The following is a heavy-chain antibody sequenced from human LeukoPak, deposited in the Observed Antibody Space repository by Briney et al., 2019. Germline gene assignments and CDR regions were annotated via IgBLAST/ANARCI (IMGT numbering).Heavy chain of an antibody. V-gene: IGHV3-21*01. Sequence: GGSLRLSCAASGFTSSRYSMKWVRQAPGKGLEWVSSISSSSDYIHYADSVKGRFTISRDNAKNSLYLQMNSLRDEDTAVYYCVRDPEALDYWGQGTLVTVSS. J-gene: IGHJ4*02. CDR2: ISSSSDYI. CDR1: GFTSSRYS. CDR3: VRDPEALDY.